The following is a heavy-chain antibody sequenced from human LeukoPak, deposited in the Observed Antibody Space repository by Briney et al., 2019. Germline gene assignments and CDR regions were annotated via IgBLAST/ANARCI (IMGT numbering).Heavy chain of an antibody. V-gene: IGHV3-48*01. J-gene: IGHJ4*02. D-gene: IGHD1-26*01. CDR3: ARSRGSSGSYPFDY. CDR1: GFTFSSYS. CDR2: ISSSSSTI. Sequence: PGGSLRLSCAASGFTFSSYSMNWVRQAQGKGLEWVSYISSSSSTIYYAGSVKGRFTISIDNAKNSLFLQMNSLRAEDTAVYYCARSRGSSGSYPFDYWGQGTLVTVSS.